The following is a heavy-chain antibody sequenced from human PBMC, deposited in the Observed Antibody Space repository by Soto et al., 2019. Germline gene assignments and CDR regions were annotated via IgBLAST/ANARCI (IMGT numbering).Heavy chain of an antibody. Sequence: QVQLVESGGGVVQPGRSLRLSCAASGFTFSSYGMHWVRQAPGKGLEWVAVIWYDGSNKYYADSVKGRFTISRDNSKNTLYLQMNSLRAEDTAVYYGARDTAGRLRFLEWLFDYWGQGTLVTVSS. V-gene: IGHV3-33*01. CDR1: GFTFSSYG. D-gene: IGHD3-3*01. J-gene: IGHJ4*02. CDR3: ARDTAGRLRFLEWLFDY. CDR2: IWYDGSNK.